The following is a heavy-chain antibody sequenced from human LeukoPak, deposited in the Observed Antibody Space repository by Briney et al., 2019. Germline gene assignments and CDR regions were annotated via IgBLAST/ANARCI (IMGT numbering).Heavy chain of an antibody. CDR1: GYTFTSYG. CDR2: INPSGGST. J-gene: IGHJ4*02. Sequence: ASVKVSCKASGYTFTSYGISWVRQAPGQGLEWMGIINPSGGSTSYAQKFQGRVTMTRDMSTSTVYMELSSLRSEDTAVYYCARDRSYKTIIDYWGQGILVTVSS. CDR3: ARDRSYKTIIDY. V-gene: IGHV1-46*01. D-gene: IGHD1-26*01.